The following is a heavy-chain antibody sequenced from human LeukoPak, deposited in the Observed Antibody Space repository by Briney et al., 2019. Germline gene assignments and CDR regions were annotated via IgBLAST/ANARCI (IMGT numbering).Heavy chain of an antibody. J-gene: IGHJ4*02. V-gene: IGHV1-58*01. Sequence: ASVKVSCKASGCTFTSSAVQWVRQARGQRLEWIGWIVVGSGNTNYAQKFQERVTITRDMSTSTAYMELSSLRSEDTAVYYCAAGKFHSLGRADYWGQGTLVTVSS. CDR1: GCTFTSSA. CDR2: IVVGSGNT. CDR3: AAGKFHSLGRADY. D-gene: IGHD1-26*01.